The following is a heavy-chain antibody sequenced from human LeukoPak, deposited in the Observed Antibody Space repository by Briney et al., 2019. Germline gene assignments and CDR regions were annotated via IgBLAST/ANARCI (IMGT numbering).Heavy chain of an antibody. D-gene: IGHD3-16*01. V-gene: IGHV3-7*03. J-gene: IGHJ6*02. Sequence: GGSLRLSCAASGFTFSSYWMNWARQAPGKGLEWVASINHNGNVNYYVDSVKGRFTISRDNAKNSLYLQMSNLRAGDTAVYFCARGGGLDVWGQGATVTVSS. CDR2: INHNGNVN. CDR1: GFTFSSYW. CDR3: ARGGGLDV.